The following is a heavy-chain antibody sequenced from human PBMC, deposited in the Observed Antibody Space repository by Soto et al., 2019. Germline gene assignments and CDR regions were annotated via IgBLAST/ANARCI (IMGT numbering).Heavy chain of an antibody. CDR2: ISGSGGST. CDR3: AKDRLKLGYCSGGSCYPNDAFDI. V-gene: IGHV3-23*01. CDR1: GFTFSSYA. D-gene: IGHD2-15*01. Sequence: EVQLLESGGGLVQPGGSLRLSCAASGFTFSSYAMSWVRQAPGKGLEWVSAISGSGGSTYYADSVKGRFTISRDNSKNTLYLQMNRLRAEGTAVYYCAKDRLKLGYCSGGSCYPNDAFDIWGQGTMVTVSS. J-gene: IGHJ3*02.